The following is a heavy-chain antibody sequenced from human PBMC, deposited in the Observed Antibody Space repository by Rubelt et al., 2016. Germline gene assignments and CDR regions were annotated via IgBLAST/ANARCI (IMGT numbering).Heavy chain of an antibody. CDR3: ARSRAGTYSPLDS. J-gene: IGHJ4*02. CDR2: ISGSGGAT. Sequence: EVQLLESGGGLVQPGGSPRPSCAASGFTFSIYAMNWVRQAPGKGLEWVSYISGSGGATYYADSVKGRFTISRDNSKNTVFLQMNSGGAEDTAVYYCARSRAGTYSPLDSWGQGTLVTVSS. CDR1: GFTFSIYA. V-gene: IGHV3-23*01. D-gene: IGHD3-10*01.